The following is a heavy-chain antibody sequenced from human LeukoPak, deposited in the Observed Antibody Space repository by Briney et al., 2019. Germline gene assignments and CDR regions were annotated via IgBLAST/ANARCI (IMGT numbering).Heavy chain of an antibody. J-gene: IGHJ4*02. CDR3: ARSGRGERYFDGLPNPSIDY. CDR2: ISAYNGNT. Sequence: ASVKVSCKASGYTFTSYGISWVRQAPGQGLEGMGWISAYNGNTNYAQKLQGRVTMTTDTSTSTAYMELRSLRSDDTAVYCCARSGRGERYFDGLPNPSIDYWGQGTLVTVSS. CDR1: GYTFTSYG. D-gene: IGHD3-9*01. V-gene: IGHV1-18*01.